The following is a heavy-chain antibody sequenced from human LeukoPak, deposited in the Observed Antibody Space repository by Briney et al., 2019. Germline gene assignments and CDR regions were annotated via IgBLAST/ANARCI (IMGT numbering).Heavy chain of an antibody. V-gene: IGHV4-39*07. J-gene: IGHJ6*03. CDR1: GGSIGSSSYY. CDR2: IYYSGST. Sequence: SSETLSLTCTVSGGSIGSSSYYWGWIRQPPGKGLEWIGSIYYSGSTYYNPSLKSRVTISVDTSKNQFSLKLSSVTAADTAVYYCARSVEGYCSGGSCYSYYYYMDVWGKGTTVTVSS. CDR3: ARSVEGYCSGGSCYSYYYYMDV. D-gene: IGHD2-15*01.